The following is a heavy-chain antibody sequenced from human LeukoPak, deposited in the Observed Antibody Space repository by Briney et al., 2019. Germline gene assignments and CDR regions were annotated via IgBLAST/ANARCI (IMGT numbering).Heavy chain of an antibody. CDR2: IYYSGST. Sequence: PSETLSLTCTVSGGSISSYYWSWIRQPPGKGLEWIGSIYYSGSTYYNPPLKSRVTISVDTSKNQFSLKLSSVTAADTAVYYCARGLRDGDVASYFDYWGQGTLLTVSS. J-gene: IGHJ4*02. V-gene: IGHV4-39*07. CDR1: GGSISSYY. CDR3: ARGLRDGDVASYFDY. D-gene: IGHD4-17*01.